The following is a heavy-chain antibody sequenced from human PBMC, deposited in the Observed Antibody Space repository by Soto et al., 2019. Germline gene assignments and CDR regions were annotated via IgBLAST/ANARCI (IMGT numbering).Heavy chain of an antibody. Sequence: PSETLSLTCSVSGTSIHNGGYFWRWVRQSPEKGLEWIGHIHNSGSPYNNPSLRSRVTISADTSMNQFSLKLSSVTAADTAVYYCASQVWFRDPNYFDYWGQGTLVTVSS. J-gene: IGHJ4*02. CDR2: IHNSGSP. CDR3: ASQVWFRDPNYFDY. CDR1: GTSIHNGGYF. D-gene: IGHD3-10*01. V-gene: IGHV4-30-4*01.